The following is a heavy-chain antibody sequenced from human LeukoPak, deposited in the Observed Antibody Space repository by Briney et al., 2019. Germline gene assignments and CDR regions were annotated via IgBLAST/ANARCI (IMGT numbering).Heavy chain of an antibody. V-gene: IGHV4-4*07. CDR2: IYNTGST. Sequence: SETLSLICNVSGGSISSYHWSWIRQPAGEGLEWIGRIYNTGSTNYNPSLKSRVTLSLDTSKNQVSLKLSSVTAADTAVYFCARDRGPYCSGGSCFDYWGQGILVTVSS. J-gene: IGHJ4*02. CDR1: GGSISSYH. CDR3: ARDRGPYCSGGSCFDY. D-gene: IGHD2-15*01.